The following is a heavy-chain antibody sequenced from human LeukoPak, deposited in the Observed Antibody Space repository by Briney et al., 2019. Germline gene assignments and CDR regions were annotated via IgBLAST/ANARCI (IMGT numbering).Heavy chain of an antibody. V-gene: IGHV3-30*18. Sequence: SGGSLRLSCAASGFTFSGHAMVWVRQGPGKGLEWVSFISYDGSSSVYADSVMGRFTISRDNSKNTVDLQINSLRDEDTAIYYCAKDWGQRGVGASLGHWGQGTLVIVSS. J-gene: IGHJ4*02. CDR1: GFTFSGHA. CDR3: AKDWGQRGVGASLGH. D-gene: IGHD1-26*01. CDR2: ISYDGSSS.